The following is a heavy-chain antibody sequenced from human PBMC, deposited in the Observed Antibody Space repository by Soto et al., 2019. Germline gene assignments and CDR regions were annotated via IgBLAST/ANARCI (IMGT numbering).Heavy chain of an antibody. J-gene: IGHJ6*02. Sequence: SETLSLTCTVSGGSISSYYWTWIRQSPGKGLEWIGYINDIGSTNYNPSLKSQVTISVDTSKKHFSLRLSSVIGADTAVYYCAIRSYDYNGMHVWSLGTTVTVSS. CDR2: INDIGST. CDR3: AIRSYDYNGMHV. CDR1: GGSISSYY. V-gene: IGHV4-59*01.